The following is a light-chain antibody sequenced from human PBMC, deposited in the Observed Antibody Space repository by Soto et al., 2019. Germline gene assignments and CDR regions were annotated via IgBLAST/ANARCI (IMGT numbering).Light chain of an antibody. CDR2: QDT. Sequence: SSELTQPPSVSVSPGQTASITCSGDKLGHKYACWYQQKPGQSPVLVIYQDTKRPSGIPERFSGSNSGNTATLTISGTQAMDEADYYCQAWDSSNVVFGGGTKLTVL. J-gene: IGLJ2*01. CDR1: KLGHKY. V-gene: IGLV3-1*01. CDR3: QAWDSSNVV.